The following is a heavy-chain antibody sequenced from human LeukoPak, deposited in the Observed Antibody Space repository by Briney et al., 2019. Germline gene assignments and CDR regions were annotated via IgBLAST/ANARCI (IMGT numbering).Heavy chain of an antibody. J-gene: IGHJ4*02. V-gene: IGHV1-46*01. Sequence: ASVKVSCKAFGYSFTSYYIHWVRQAPGQGLEWVGVINPSGGSTSYARKLQGRVTMTRDTSTSTVYMELTSLTSDDTAFYYCSRAKAAETFDDWGQGALVTVSS. CDR2: INPSGGST. CDR1: GYSFTSYY. D-gene: IGHD6-13*01. CDR3: SRAKAAETFDD.